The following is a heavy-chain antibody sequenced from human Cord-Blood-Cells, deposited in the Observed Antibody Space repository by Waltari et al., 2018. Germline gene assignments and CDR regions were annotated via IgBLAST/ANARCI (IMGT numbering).Heavy chain of an antibody. CDR3: ARAPAGDAFDI. V-gene: IGHV1-8*03. CDR2: MNPNIGNT. J-gene: IGHJ3*02. CDR1: GYTFTSYD. Sequence: QVQLVQSGAEVKKPGASVKVSCKASGYTFTSYDINWVRQATGQGLEGVGWMNPNIGNTGYAQKFQGRVTITRSTSISTAYMELSSLRSEDTAVYYCARAPAGDAFDIWGQGTMVTVSS. D-gene: IGHD2-15*01.